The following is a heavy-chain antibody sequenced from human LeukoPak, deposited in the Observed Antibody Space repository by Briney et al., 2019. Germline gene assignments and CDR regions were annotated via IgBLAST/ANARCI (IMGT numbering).Heavy chain of an antibody. V-gene: IGHV5-51*01. CDR3: ARHVGSGWYADAFDI. CDR2: IYPGDSDT. CDR1: GYSFTSCW. J-gene: IGHJ3*02. D-gene: IGHD6-19*01. Sequence: GESLKISCKGSGYSFTSCWIGWVRQMPGKGLEWMGIIYPGDSDTRYSPSFQGQVTISADKSISTAYLQWSSLKASDTAMYYCARHVGSGWYADAFDIWGQGTMVTVSS.